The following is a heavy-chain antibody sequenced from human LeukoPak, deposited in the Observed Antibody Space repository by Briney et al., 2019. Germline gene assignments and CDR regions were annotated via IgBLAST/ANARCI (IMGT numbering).Heavy chain of an antibody. Sequence: GGSLRLSCAASGFTFSNAWMSWVRQAPGKGLEWVGRIRSKTDGGTTDYAAPVKGRFTISRDDSKDALYLQMNSLRAEDTAVYYCAKRLSRYSYGFLPDYWGQGTLVTVSS. V-gene: IGHV3-15*01. CDR1: GFTFSNAW. CDR2: IRSKTDGGTT. D-gene: IGHD5-18*01. CDR3: AKRLSRYSYGFLPDY. J-gene: IGHJ4*02.